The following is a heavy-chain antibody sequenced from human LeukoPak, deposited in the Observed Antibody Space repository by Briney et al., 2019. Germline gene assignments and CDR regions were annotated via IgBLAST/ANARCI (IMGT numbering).Heavy chain of an antibody. CDR2: IFQGGGEI. J-gene: IGHJ4*02. V-gene: IGHV3-23*01. CDR3: ATYRQVLLPFES. CDR1: GFTFSTFA. Sequence: GGSLRLSCAASGFTFSTFAMIWVRQPPGKGLEWVSSIFQGGGEIHYAATVRGRFTISRDNSKSTLFLQMNSLRAEDSAIYYCATYRQVLLPFESWGQGTLVTVSS. D-gene: IGHD5-18*01.